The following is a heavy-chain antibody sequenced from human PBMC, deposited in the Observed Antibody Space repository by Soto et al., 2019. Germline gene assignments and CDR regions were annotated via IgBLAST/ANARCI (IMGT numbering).Heavy chain of an antibody. J-gene: IGHJ3*02. CDR3: SMKSEYYDSSGYYDAFDS. CDR2: IYPGDSDT. Sequence: GGSLQISWKGSGYSFTSYWIVWVRQMPGKGLAWMGIIYPGDSDTRYSPSFQGQVTISADKSISTAYLQWSSLKASDTAMYYCSMKSEYYDSSGYYDAFDSWGQGTMVTASS. CDR1: GYSFTSYW. D-gene: IGHD3-22*01. V-gene: IGHV5-51*01.